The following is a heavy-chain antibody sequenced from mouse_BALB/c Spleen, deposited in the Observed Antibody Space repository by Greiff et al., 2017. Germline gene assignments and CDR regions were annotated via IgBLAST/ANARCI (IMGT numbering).Heavy chain of an antibody. CDR2: INPSSGYT. D-gene: IGHD2-1*01. CDR1: GYTFTSYT. J-gene: IGHJ3*01. Sequence: VQLQESGAELARPGASVKMSCKASGYTFTSYTMHWVKQRPGQGLEWIGYINPSSGYTNYNQKFKDKATLTADKSSSTAYMQLSSLTSEDSAVYYCATYGNYEAWFAYWGQGTLVTVSA. V-gene: IGHV1-4*01. CDR3: ATYGNYEAWFAY.